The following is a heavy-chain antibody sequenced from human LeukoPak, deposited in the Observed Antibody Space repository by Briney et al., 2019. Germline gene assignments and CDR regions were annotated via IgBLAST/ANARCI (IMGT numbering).Heavy chain of an antibody. CDR1: GFTFSNYA. Sequence: GGSLRLSCAATGFTFSNYAFHWGRQAPGKGLEWVAFISDDGSRQHYADSVKGRFTISRDNSKNTLNLQMNSLRAEDTAVYYCVKDRTGTYTLDYWGQGALVTVSS. CDR3: VKDRTGTYTLDY. J-gene: IGHJ4*02. V-gene: IGHV3-30-3*01. D-gene: IGHD3-10*01. CDR2: ISDDGSRQ.